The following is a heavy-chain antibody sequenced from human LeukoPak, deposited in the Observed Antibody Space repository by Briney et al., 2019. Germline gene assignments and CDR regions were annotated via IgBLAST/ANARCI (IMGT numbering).Heavy chain of an antibody. V-gene: IGHV1-3*01. CDR1: GYTFTSYA. CDR2: INAGNGNT. D-gene: IGHD3-22*01. Sequence: ASVKVSCKASGYTFTSYAMHWVRQAPGQRLEWMGWINAGNGNTKYSQKFQGRVTITRDTSASTAYMELSSLRSEDTAVYYCARPGARYYDSSGYDRFDYWGQGTLVTVSS. CDR3: ARPGARYYDSSGYDRFDY. J-gene: IGHJ4*02.